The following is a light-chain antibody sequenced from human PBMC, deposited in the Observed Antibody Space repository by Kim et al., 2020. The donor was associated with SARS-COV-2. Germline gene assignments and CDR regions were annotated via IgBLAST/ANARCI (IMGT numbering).Light chain of an antibody. CDR2: RNN. J-gene: IGLJ3*02. Sequence: QAGLTQPPSVSKGLTQTATLTCTGNNNNVGNQGAAWLQQHQGHPPKLLSYRNNNRPSGISERFSASRSGDTASLTITGLQPEDETDYYCSAWDSSLNAWVFGGGTQLTVL. CDR1: NNNVGNQG. V-gene: IGLV10-54*04. CDR3: SAWDSSLNAWV.